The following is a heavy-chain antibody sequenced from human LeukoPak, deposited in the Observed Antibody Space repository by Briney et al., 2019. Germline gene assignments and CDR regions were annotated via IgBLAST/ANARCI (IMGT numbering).Heavy chain of an antibody. Sequence: GASVKVSCKASGYTFSGYYMHWVRQAPGQGLEWMGWINPNSGGTNYAQKFQGRVTMTRDTSISTAYMELSRLRSDDTAVYYCARIVATTAGRGDYWGQGTLVTVSS. V-gene: IGHV1-2*02. CDR3: ARIVATTAGRGDY. CDR2: INPNSGGT. D-gene: IGHD5-12*01. CDR1: GYTFSGYY. J-gene: IGHJ4*02.